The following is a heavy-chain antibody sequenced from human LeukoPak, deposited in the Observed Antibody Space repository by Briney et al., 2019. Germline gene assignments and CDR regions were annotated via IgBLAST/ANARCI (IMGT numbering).Heavy chain of an antibody. CDR3: SSLMTTVQNGGFDH. J-gene: IGHJ4*02. D-gene: IGHD4-17*01. CDR1: RDTFSTYA. CDR2: IVPIFGRT. Sequence: SVKVSCKASRDTFSTYALSWVRQAPGQGLEWMGRIVPIFGRTNYAQKFQDRATITADKSTSTIYMELSSLRSEDTAIYYCSSLMTTVQNGGFDHWGQGTLVTVSS. V-gene: IGHV1-69*04.